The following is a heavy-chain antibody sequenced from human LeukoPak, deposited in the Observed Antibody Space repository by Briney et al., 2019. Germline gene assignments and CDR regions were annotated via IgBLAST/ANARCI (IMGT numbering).Heavy chain of an antibody. CDR2: IYTSGST. J-gene: IGHJ3*02. V-gene: IGHV4-4*07. CDR1: GGSISSYY. Sequence: SETLSLTCTVSGGSISSYYWSWIRQPAGKGLEWIGRIYTSGSTNYNPSLKSRVTMSVDTSKNQFSLKLSSVTAADTAVYYCARGGRHFDWLFMNDAFDIWGQGTMVTVSS. CDR3: ARGGRHFDWLFMNDAFDI. D-gene: IGHD3-9*01.